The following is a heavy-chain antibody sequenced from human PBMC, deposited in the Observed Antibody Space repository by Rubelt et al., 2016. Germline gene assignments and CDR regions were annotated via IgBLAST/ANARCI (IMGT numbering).Heavy chain of an antibody. Sequence: SWVRQAPGQGLEWMGRIIPTLGIANYAQKFQGRVTITADKSTSTAYMELNSLRSEDTAVYYCAREGTAMVTTWGQGTLVTVSS. J-gene: IGHJ5*02. CDR2: IIPTLGIA. CDR3: AREGTAMVTT. V-gene: IGHV1-69*04. D-gene: IGHD5-18*01.